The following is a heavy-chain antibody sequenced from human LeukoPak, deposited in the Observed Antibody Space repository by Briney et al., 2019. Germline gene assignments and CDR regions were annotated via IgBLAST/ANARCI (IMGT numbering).Heavy chain of an antibody. CDR3: ARGDPHADL. V-gene: IGHV3-48*03. J-gene: IGHJ5*02. CDR2: ITISGHTK. CDR1: EFDLHTYE. Sequence: TGGSLRLSCAASEFDLHTYEMNWVRQAPGKGLEWIADITISGHTKNYADSVKGRFTISRDSARTSLYLQMNSLRVEDTGVYFCARGDPHADLWGQGTLVTVSS.